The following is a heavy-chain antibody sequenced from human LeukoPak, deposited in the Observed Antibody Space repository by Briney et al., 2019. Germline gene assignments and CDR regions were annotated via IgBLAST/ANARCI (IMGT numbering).Heavy chain of an antibody. J-gene: IGHJ4*02. D-gene: IGHD3-16*01. V-gene: IGHV4-59*01. Sequence: SETLSLTCTVSGGSISSYYWSWIRQPPGKGLEWIGYIYYRGNTNYNPSLKSRITMSVDTSENQFSLRLSSVTAGDTAVYYCASLGVGKEDRDFWGQGTLVTVSS. CDR1: GGSISSYY. CDR3: ASLGVGKEDRDF. CDR2: IYYRGNT.